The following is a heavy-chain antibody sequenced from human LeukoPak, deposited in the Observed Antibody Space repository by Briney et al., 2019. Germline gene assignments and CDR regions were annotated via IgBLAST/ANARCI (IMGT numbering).Heavy chain of an antibody. CDR3: AKDPNGDYLGAFDS. D-gene: IGHD4-17*01. CDR1: GLTFSSYG. Sequence: GGSLRLSCAASGLTFSSYGMTWVRQAPGRGLEWVSAITGTGGGTYYAHSVKGRFTVSRDNSKNTLYLQMNSLRAEDTAVYYCAKDPNGDYLGAFDSWGQGTLVTVSS. J-gene: IGHJ4*02. CDR2: ITGTGGGT. V-gene: IGHV3-23*01.